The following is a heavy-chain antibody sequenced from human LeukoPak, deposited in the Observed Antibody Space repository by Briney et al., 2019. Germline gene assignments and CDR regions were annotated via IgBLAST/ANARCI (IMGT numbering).Heavy chain of an antibody. V-gene: IGHV3-48*04. CDR1: GFTFSSYS. J-gene: IGHJ4*02. Sequence: PGGSLRLSCAASGFTFSSYSMNWVRQAPGKGLEWVSYISSSSSTIYYADSVKGRFTISRDNAKNSLYLQMNSLRAEDTAVYYCARVHGYSYVDRIDYWGQGTLVTVSS. CDR2: ISSSSSTI. D-gene: IGHD5-18*01. CDR3: ARVHGYSYVDRIDY.